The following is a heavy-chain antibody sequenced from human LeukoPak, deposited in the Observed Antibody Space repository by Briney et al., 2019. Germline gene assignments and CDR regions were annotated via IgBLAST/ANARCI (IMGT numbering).Heavy chain of an antibody. J-gene: IGHJ4*02. V-gene: IGHV3-74*01. CDR1: GFTFSSYW. CDR2: MNPFGTTT. D-gene: IGHD3-10*01. Sequence: PGGSLRLSCAASGFTFSSYWMHWVRQAPGKGLVWVSRMNPFGTTTTYTDSVKGRFTISRDNAKNTLYLQMNSLRAEDTAVYYCARDRANDYFDYWGQGTLVTVSS. CDR3: ARDRANDYFDY.